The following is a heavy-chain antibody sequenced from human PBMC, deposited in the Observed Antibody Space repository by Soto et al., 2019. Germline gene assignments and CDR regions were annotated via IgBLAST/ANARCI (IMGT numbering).Heavy chain of an antibody. CDR2: IYHSGST. D-gene: IGHD1-26*01. Sequence: QLQLQESGSGLVKPSQTLSLTCAVSGGSISSGGYSWSWIRQPPGKGLECIGYIYHSGSTYYNPSPKGRVTVSVDRSKNLFPLKLSSVAAADTAVYYCASRPSGSGFDPWGQGTLVTVSS. V-gene: IGHV4-30-2*01. J-gene: IGHJ5*02. CDR1: GGSISSGGYS. CDR3: ASRPSGSGFDP.